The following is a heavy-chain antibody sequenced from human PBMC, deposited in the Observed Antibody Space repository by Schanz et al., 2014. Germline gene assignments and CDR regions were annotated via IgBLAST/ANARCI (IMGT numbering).Heavy chain of an antibody. V-gene: IGHV1-18*01. Sequence: QVQLVQSGAEVKKPGASVKVSCKASGYAFTTYGISWVRQAPGQGPEFMGWISTFRNEDTNSAQRFQGRLTMTTDTSTSTAYMELRSLRSDDTAVYYCARDRRRYCSTASCLHDNWFDPWGQGTTVTVSS. CDR1: GYAFTTYG. J-gene: IGHJ5*01. D-gene: IGHD2-2*01. CDR2: ISTFRNEDT. CDR3: ARDRRRYCSTASCLHDNWFDP.